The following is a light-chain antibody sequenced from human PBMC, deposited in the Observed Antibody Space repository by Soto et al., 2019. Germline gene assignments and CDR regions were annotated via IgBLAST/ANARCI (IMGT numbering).Light chain of an antibody. Sequence: DIQMTQSPSSLSASVGDRVTITCRASQGISNYLAWYQQKPGKVPKLLIYAASTLQLGVPSRFSGSGSVTHFTLTISSLQPEDVATYYCQNYINAPSFGQGTRLEIK. CDR1: QGISNY. V-gene: IGKV1-27*01. CDR2: AAS. CDR3: QNYINAPS. J-gene: IGKJ5*01.